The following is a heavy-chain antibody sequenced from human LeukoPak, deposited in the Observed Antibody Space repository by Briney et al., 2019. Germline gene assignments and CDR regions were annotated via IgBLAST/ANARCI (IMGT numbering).Heavy chain of an antibody. CDR2: IYHSGST. CDR3: AREGSGVNWFDP. D-gene: IGHD3-10*01. J-gene: IGHJ5*02. V-gene: IGHV4-30-2*01. Sequence: SQTLSLTCTVSGGSISSGGYYWSWIRQPPGKGLEWIGYIYHSGSTYYNPSLKSRVTISVDRSKNQFSLKLSSVTAADTAVYYCAREGSGVNWFDPWGQGTLVTVSS. CDR1: GGSISSGGYY.